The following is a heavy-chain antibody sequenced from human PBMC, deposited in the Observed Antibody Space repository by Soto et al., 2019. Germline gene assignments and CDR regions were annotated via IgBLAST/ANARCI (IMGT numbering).Heavy chain of an antibody. CDR2: IHYSGTA. D-gene: IGHD3-3*01. V-gene: IGHV4-39*01. CDR1: SGSISSRNYY. J-gene: IGHJ4*02. Sequence: SETLSLTCPVSSGSISSRNYYWGWIRQPPGKGLEWIGSIHYSGTAYYNPSLKTRVTISLDKSRNQFSLKLNSVTAADSALYFCARLEGLATISYYFDFWGPGALVTVSS. CDR3: ARLEGLATISYYFDF.